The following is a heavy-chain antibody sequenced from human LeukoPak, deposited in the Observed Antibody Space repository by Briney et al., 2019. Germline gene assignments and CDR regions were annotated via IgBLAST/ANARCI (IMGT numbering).Heavy chain of an antibody. CDR2: ISSSSSYS. CDR3: AREGYYVKMDY. V-gene: IGHV3-21*01. D-gene: IGHD2-15*01. CDR1: GFTFSDYN. Sequence: GGSLRLSCAASGFTFSDYNMNWVRQAPGKGLEWVSFISSSSSYSYYGDSVKGRFTISRDNAKNSLYLQMNSLRAEDTAVYYCAREGYYVKMDYWGQGTLVTVSS. J-gene: IGHJ4*02.